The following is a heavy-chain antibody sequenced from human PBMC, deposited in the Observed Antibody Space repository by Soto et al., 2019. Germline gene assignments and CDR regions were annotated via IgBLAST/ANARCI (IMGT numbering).Heavy chain of an antibody. D-gene: IGHD6-13*01. CDR1: GYTFISYA. Sequence: ASVKVSCKASGYTFISYAMHWVRQAPGQGLEWMGWINAGDGNTKHSQKFQGRVTITRDTLPSTAYMELSSLRSEDTAVYYCARELGIAAVFYYFDFWGQGSLVT. CDR3: ARELGIAAVFYYFDF. CDR2: INAGDGNT. V-gene: IGHV1-3*01. J-gene: IGHJ4*02.